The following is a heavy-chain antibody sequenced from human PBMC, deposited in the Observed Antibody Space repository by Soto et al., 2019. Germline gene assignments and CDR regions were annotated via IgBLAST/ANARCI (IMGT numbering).Heavy chain of an antibody. Sequence: SGPTLVNPTQTLTLTCTFSGFSLSTSGVAVGWIRQPPGKALEWLALIYWDDDRRYSPSLKSRLTVTKDTSKNQVVLTMTNMDPVDTATYYCAHRVGSGWEHNFDYWGQGTLVTVSS. V-gene: IGHV2-5*02. CDR3: AHRVGSGWEHNFDY. D-gene: IGHD6-19*01. CDR1: GFSLSTSGVA. J-gene: IGHJ4*02. CDR2: IYWDDDR.